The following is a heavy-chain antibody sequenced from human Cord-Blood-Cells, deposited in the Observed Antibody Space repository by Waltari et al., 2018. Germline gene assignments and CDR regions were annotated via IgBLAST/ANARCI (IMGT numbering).Heavy chain of an antibody. D-gene: IGHD3-22*01. CDR1: AGSFSVYY. J-gene: IGHJ4*02. CDR2: INHSGST. Sequence: QVQLQQWGAGLLKPSETLSLTCAVYAGSFSVYYCIWLRQPPGKGLEWIGEINHSGSTNYNPSLKSRVTISVDTSKNQFSLKLSSVTAADTAVYYCARGDSSGYYFDYWGQGTLVTVSS. CDR3: ARGDSSGYYFDY. V-gene: IGHV4-34*01.